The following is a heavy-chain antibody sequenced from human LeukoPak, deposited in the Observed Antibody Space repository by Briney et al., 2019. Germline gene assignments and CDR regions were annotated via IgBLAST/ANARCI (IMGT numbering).Heavy chain of an antibody. V-gene: IGHV4-39*01. CDR2: IYYSGST. CDR1: GGSISSSSYY. D-gene: IGHD1-26*01. Sequence: SETLSLTCTVSGGSISSSSYYWGWIRQPPGKGLEWIGSIYYSGSTYYNPSLKSRVTISVDTPKNQFSLKLSSVTAADTAVYCCARHISGSYHFDYWGQGTLVTVSS. J-gene: IGHJ4*02. CDR3: ARHISGSYHFDY.